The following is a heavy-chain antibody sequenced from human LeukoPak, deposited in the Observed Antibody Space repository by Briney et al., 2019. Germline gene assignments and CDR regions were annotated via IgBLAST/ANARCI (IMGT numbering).Heavy chain of an antibody. Sequence: PGGSLRLSCAASGFTFSGSAMHWVRQASWKGLEWVGRIRSKANSYATAYAASVKGRFTISRDNSKNTAYLQMNSLKTEDTAVYYCTRQSTGSSGWSPSFDYWGQGTLVTVSS. CDR3: TRQSTGSSGWSPSFDY. CDR1: GFTFSGSA. D-gene: IGHD6-19*01. CDR2: IRSKANSYAT. V-gene: IGHV3-73*01. J-gene: IGHJ4*02.